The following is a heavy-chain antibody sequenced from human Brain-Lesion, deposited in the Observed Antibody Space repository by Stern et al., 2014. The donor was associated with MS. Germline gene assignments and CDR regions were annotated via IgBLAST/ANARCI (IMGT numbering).Heavy chain of an antibody. CDR2: VSYSGNT. V-gene: IGHV4-59*01. CDR3: ARGVGTNWQLFYYGMDV. Sequence: QVQLQESGPGLVKPSETLSLTCTVSGASISTYYWSWIRQPPGQGLEWIGYVSYSGNTNYNPTLKSRVTISLDTSKSQFSLKLTSVTAADTAVYYCARGVGTNWQLFYYGMDVWGQGTTFTVSS. J-gene: IGHJ6*02. CDR1: GASISTYY. D-gene: IGHD2-2*01.